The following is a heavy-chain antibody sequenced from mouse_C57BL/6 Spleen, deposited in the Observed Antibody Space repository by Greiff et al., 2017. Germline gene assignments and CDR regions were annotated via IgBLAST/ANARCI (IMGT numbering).Heavy chain of an antibody. CDR2: ISYDGSN. D-gene: IGHD2-3*01. V-gene: IGHV3-6*01. CDR1: GYSITSGYY. Sequence: EVQLQESGPGLVKPSQSLSLTCSVTGYSITSGYYWNWIRQFPGNKLEWMGYISYDGSNNYNPSLKNRISITRDTSKNQFFLKLTSVTTEDTATYYCARVLMVTPSFDYWGQGTTLTVSS. CDR3: ARVLMVTPSFDY. J-gene: IGHJ2*01.